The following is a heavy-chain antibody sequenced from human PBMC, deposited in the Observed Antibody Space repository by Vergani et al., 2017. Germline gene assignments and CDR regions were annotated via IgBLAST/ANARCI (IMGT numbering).Heavy chain of an antibody. J-gene: IGHJ6*01. CDR2: ISYDGSKT. CDR1: GFTFSSYG. Sequence: QVQLVESGGGVVQPGRSLRLSCAASGFTFSSYGMHWVRQAPGKGLEWLAVISYDGSKTYYADSVKGRFTISRDNSKSRWYLQMNSLRAEDTAVYYCAKDLMTIVLGVNNYYYYGMDVWEGGTMVNVSA. D-gene: IGHD3-10*01. CDR3: AKDLMTIVLGVNNYYYYGMDV. V-gene: IGHV3-30*18.